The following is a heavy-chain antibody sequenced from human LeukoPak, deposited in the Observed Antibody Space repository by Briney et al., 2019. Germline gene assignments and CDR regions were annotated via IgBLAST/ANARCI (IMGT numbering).Heavy chain of an antibody. CDR2: ISAYNGNT. CDR1: GYTFTSYG. D-gene: IGHD4-17*01. CDR3: ARHDYGDYVRGKGGYFDY. J-gene: IGHJ4*02. V-gene: IGHV1-18*01. Sequence: ASVKVSCKASGYTFTSYGISWVRQAPGQGLEWMGWISAYNGNTNYAQKLQGRVTMTTDTSTSTAYMELRSLRSDDTAVYYCARHDYGDYVRGKGGYFDYWGQGTLVTVSS.